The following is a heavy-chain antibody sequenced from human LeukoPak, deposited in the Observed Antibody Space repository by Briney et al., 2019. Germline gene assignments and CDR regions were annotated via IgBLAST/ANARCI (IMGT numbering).Heavy chain of an antibody. D-gene: IGHD3-16*01. J-gene: IGHJ4*02. Sequence: GESLKISCKGSGYTFTSYDINWVRQATGQGLEWMGWMNPNSGNTGYAQKFQGRVTITRNTSISTAYMELSSLRSEDTAVYYCARAGRGGGFDYWGQGTLVTVSS. CDR3: ARAGRGGGFDY. CDR1: GYTFTSYD. V-gene: IGHV1-8*03. CDR2: MNPNSGNT.